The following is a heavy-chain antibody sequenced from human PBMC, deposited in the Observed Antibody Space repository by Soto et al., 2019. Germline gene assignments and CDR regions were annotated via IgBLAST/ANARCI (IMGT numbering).Heavy chain of an antibody. CDR1: GFTFSSYA. D-gene: IGHD3-22*01. V-gene: IGHV3-23*01. Sequence: EVQLLESGGGLVQPGGSLRLSCAASGFTFSSYAMSWVRQAPGKGLEWVSAISGSGGSTYYADSVKGRFTISRDNSKNTLYLQMNSLRAEDTAVYYCAKGPLRRIYYDSSGYYGLDYWGQGTLVTVSS. CDR3: AKGPLRRIYYDSSGYYGLDY. J-gene: IGHJ4*02. CDR2: ISGSGGST.